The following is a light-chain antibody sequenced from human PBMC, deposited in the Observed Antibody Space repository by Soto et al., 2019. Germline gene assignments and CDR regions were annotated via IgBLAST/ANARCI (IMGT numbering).Light chain of an antibody. CDR3: QHYNSYSEA. CDR2: KAS. Sequence: DIQMTQSPSTLSGSVGDRVTITCRASQTISSWLAWYQQKPGKAPKLLIYKASTFKSGFPSRFSGSGSGTAFTVTISSLQPDDFATYDCQHYNSYSEAFGQGTKVELK. CDR1: QTISSW. J-gene: IGKJ1*01. V-gene: IGKV1-5*03.